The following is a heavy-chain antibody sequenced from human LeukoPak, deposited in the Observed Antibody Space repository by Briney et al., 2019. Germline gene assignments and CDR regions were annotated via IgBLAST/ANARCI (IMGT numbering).Heavy chain of an antibody. V-gene: IGHV4-39*07. D-gene: IGHD3-9*01. Sequence: SETLSLTCTVSGGSISSSSYYWGWLRQPPGKGLEWIGSIYYSGSTYYNPSLKSRVTISVDTSKNQFSLKLSSGTAADTAVYYCATSYYDILTGPVAFDIWGQGTMVTVSS. CDR3: ATSYYDILTGPVAFDI. J-gene: IGHJ3*02. CDR1: GGSISSSSYY. CDR2: IYYSGST.